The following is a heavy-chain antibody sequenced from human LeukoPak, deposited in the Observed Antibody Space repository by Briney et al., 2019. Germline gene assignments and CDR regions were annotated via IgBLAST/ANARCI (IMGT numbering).Heavy chain of an antibody. V-gene: IGHV3-7*04. CDR3: ARDIDYGVLDY. CDR1: GFTFRSYW. Sequence: PGGSLRLSCAASGFTFRSYWMTWVRQAPGKGLEWVANIKQDGSEKYYVDSVKGRFTISRDNAKNSLYLQMNSLRAEDTAVYYCARDIDYGVLDYWGQGTLVTVSS. J-gene: IGHJ4*02. CDR2: IKQDGSEK. D-gene: IGHD4-17*01.